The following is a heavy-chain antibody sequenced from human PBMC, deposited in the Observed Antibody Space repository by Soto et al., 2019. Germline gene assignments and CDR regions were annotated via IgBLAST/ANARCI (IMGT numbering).Heavy chain of an antibody. Sequence: QVQLQESGPGLVQPSQTLSLSCTVSGGSITSGGYYWSWIRQHPGKGLEWIGYIYYSGTTYYNPSLKSRLTISLGTSRNQFSLEVNSVGAADTAVYYCARAASSGYTFEHWGQGTLVTVSS. CDR1: GGSITSGGYY. D-gene: IGHD6-19*01. J-gene: IGHJ4*02. CDR3: ARAASSGYTFEH. CDR2: IYYSGTT. V-gene: IGHV4-31*03.